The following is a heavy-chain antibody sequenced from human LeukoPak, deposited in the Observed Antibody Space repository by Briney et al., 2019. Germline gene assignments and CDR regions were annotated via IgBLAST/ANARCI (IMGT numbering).Heavy chain of an antibody. CDR3: AFRSITMVRGVIHLFDY. D-gene: IGHD3-10*01. CDR2: IYHSGST. CDR1: GYSISSGYY. J-gene: IGHJ4*02. Sequence: PSETLSLTCAVSGYSISSGYYLGWIRQPPGKGLEWIGSIYHSGSTYYNPSLKSRVTISVDTSKNQFSLKLSSVTAADTAVYYCAFRSITMVRGVIHLFDYWGQGTLVTVSS. V-gene: IGHV4-38-2*01.